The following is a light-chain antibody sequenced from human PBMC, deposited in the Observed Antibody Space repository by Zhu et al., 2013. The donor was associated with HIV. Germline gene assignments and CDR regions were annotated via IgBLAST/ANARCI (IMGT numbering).Light chain of an antibody. V-gene: IGKV1-39*01. CDR1: QSVRTY. CDR3: HQSYNFPNT. CDR2: SAS. Sequence: DIQMTQSPASLSASVGDRVTMTCRASQSVRTYVNWYRVKPGTAPRLLIFSASNLQSGVPSRFTGSGSGTDFTLTITNLQPEDFATYYCHQSYNFPNTFGQGYQAGDQ. J-gene: IGKJ2*01.